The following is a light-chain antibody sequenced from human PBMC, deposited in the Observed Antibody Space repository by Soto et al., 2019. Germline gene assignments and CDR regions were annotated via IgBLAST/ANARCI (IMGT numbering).Light chain of an antibody. Sequence: DIQMTQSPSTLSASLGDRVTITCRASQSISNWLAWYQQKPGKAPKLLIYKASNLESGVPSRFSGSGSGTEFTLTISSLQPDDFATYYCQQYNSSFGGGTKVDIK. CDR2: KAS. CDR1: QSISNW. CDR3: QQYNSS. V-gene: IGKV1-5*03. J-gene: IGKJ4*01.